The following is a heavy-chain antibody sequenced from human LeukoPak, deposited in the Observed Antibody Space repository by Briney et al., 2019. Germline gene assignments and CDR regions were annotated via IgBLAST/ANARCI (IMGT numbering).Heavy chain of an antibody. J-gene: IGHJ4*02. CDR2: ISYDGSNK. CDR1: GFTLSSYG. CDR3: ARDRYYYDSSGYYAEY. Sequence: GGSLRLSCAASGFTLSSYGMHWVRQAPGKGLEWVAVISYDGSNKYYADSVKGRFTISRDNSKNTLYLQMNSLRAEDTAVYYCARDRYYYDSSGYYAEYWGQGTLVTVSS. D-gene: IGHD3-22*01. V-gene: IGHV3-30*03.